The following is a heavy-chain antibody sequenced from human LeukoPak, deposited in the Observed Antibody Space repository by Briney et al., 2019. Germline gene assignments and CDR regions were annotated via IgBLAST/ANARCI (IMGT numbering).Heavy chain of an antibody. CDR1: GFTFSSYA. CDR2: ISYEGSNK. CDR3: ARDLAYSSSWYYYYGMDV. D-gene: IGHD6-13*01. J-gene: IGHJ6*02. V-gene: IGHV3-30*14. Sequence: GGSLRLSCAASGFTFSSYAMHWVRQAPGKGLEWVAVISYEGSNKYYADSVKGRFTISRDNSKNTLYLQMNSLRAEDTAVYYCARDLAYSSSWYYYYGMDVWGQGTTVTVSS.